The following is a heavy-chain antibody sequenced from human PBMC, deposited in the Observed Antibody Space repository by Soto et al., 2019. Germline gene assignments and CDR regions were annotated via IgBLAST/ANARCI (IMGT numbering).Heavy chain of an antibody. J-gene: IGHJ4*02. Sequence: HPGGSLRLSCAASGFTFSSYAMSWVRQAPGKGLEWVSAISGSGGSTYYADSVKGRFTISRDNSKNTLYLQMNSLRAEDTAVYYCAKVDDILTLLYYFDYWGQGTLVTVSS. CDR3: AKVDDILTLLYYFDY. V-gene: IGHV3-23*01. D-gene: IGHD3-9*01. CDR1: GFTFSSYA. CDR2: ISGSGGST.